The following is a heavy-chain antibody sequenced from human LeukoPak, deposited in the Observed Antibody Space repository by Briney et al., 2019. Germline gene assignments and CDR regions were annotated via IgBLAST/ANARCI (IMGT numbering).Heavy chain of an antibody. Sequence: SVKVSCKASVGTFSSYAISWVRQAPGQGLEWMGGIIPIFGTANYAQKFQGRVTITADESTSTAYMELSSLRSEDTAVYYCVSVQNSAAWGGYWGQGTLVTVSS. J-gene: IGHJ4*02. CDR1: VGTFSSYA. V-gene: IGHV1-69*13. CDR2: IIPIFGTA. D-gene: IGHD3-16*01. CDR3: VSVQNSAAWGGY.